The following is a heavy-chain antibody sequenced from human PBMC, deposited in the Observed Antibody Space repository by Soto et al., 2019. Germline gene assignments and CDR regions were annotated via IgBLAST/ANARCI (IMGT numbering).Heavy chain of an antibody. CDR1: GYTFTSYA. CDR2: ISAYNGNT. V-gene: IGHV1-18*01. CDR3: ARTFVVVATDA. Sequence: ASVKVSCKASGYTFTSYAISWGRQAAGQGLEWMGWISAYNGNTNYAQKLQGRVTMTTDTPTSKAYMELRSLRSDDTAVYSCARTFVVVATDAWGQGTLVTVSS. J-gene: IGHJ5*02. D-gene: IGHD2-15*01.